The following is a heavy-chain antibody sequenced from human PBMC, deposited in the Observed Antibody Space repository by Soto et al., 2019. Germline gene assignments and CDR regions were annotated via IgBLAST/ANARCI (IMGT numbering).Heavy chain of an antibody. J-gene: IGHJ4*02. V-gene: IGHV6-1*01. CDR2: TYYRSKWYN. CDR3: AREGPNYDSSGYYYGD. Sequence: QVQLQQSGPGLVKPSQTLSLTCAISGDSVSSNSAAWNWIRQSPSRGLEWLGRTYYRSKWYNDYAVSVKSRITINPDTSKSQFALQLNSVTPEDTAVYYCAREGPNYDSSGYYYGDWGQGTLVTVSS. D-gene: IGHD3-22*01. CDR1: GDSVSSNSAA.